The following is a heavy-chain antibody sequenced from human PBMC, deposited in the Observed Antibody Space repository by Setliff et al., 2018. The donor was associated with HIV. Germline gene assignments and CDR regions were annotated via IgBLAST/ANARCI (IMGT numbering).Heavy chain of an antibody. CDR3: ARGRHAVVVTALEHDY. D-gene: IGHD2-21*02. Sequence: GASVKVSCKASGGTFSSYSITWVRQAPGQGLEWVGGIIPIFGTTNYAQNFQGRVTISADESISTAYMELSSLRSEDTAVYYCARGRHAVVVTALEHDYWGQGTLVTVSS. V-gene: IGHV1-69*13. J-gene: IGHJ4*02. CDR1: GGTFSSYS. CDR2: IIPIFGTT.